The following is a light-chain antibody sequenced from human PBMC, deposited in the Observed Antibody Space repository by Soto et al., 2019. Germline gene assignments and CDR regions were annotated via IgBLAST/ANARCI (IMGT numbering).Light chain of an antibody. Sequence: EVVLTQSPATLSLSPGERATLSCRASQSVSRHLAWYQQKPGQAPRLLILDASDRATGIPARFSGSGSGTNFTVTISSLEPEDFAVYYCQQRSNWPPVTFGGGTQVEIK. CDR2: DAS. CDR3: QQRSNWPPVT. V-gene: IGKV3-11*01. J-gene: IGKJ4*01. CDR1: QSVSRH.